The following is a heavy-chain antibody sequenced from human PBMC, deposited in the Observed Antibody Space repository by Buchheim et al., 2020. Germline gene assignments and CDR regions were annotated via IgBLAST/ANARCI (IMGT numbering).Heavy chain of an antibody. J-gene: IGHJ4*02. CDR1: GFNFNNAW. Sequence: EVQLVESGGGWVKPGGSLRLSCAASGFNFNNAWMSWVRQAPGRGLEWVGRIEAKVDGGTIDYATFVEDRFTISRDDSKDTLYLQMNSLKTEDTAVYYCTTDPVPRFWGDSWGQGTL. CDR3: TTDPVPRFWGDS. CDR2: IEAKVDGGTI. V-gene: IGHV3-15*04. D-gene: IGHD3-16*01.